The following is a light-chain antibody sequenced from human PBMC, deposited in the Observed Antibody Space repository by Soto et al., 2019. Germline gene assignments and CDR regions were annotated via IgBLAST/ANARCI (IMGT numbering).Light chain of an antibody. CDR1: QSVTSRY. J-gene: IGKJ3*01. Sequence: EIVLTQSPGTLSLSPGDRATLSCRASQSVTSRYLAWYQQKPGQAPRLIIHGASTRATGIPARFSATGSGTEFTLTISRLEPEDFAVYYCQQYGGSPPRFTFGPGTKGGI. V-gene: IGKV3-20*01. CDR2: GAS. CDR3: QQYGGSPPRFT.